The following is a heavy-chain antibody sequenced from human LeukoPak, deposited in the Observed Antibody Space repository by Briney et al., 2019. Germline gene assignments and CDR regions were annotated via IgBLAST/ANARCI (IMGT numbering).Heavy chain of an antibody. CDR2: ISGSGGST. CDR3: AKALYYDILTGYYKWAFDY. D-gene: IGHD3-9*01. CDR1: GFTFSSYA. V-gene: IGHV3-23*01. Sequence: GGSLRLSCAASGFTFSSYAMSWVRQAPGKGLEGVSAISGSGGSTYYADSVEGRFTISRDNSKNTLYLQMNSLRAEDTAVYYCAKALYYDILTGYYKWAFDYWGQGTLVTVSS. J-gene: IGHJ4*02.